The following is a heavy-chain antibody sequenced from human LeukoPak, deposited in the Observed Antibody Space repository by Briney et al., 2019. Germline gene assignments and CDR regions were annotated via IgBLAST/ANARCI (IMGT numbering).Heavy chain of an antibody. CDR3: ASRRSLYVFRTYFDN. J-gene: IGHJ4*02. D-gene: IGHD3-10*02. V-gene: IGHV4-34*01. CDR2: MKQSGTP. Sequence: SETLSLTCAVYVGSFSAFHWNWIRQSPAKGLEWLGEMKQSGTPRYNPSLQSRVTISVDKSKNQFSLNVRSVTAADTAVYYCASRRSLYVFRTYFDNWAQGTLVTVSS. CDR1: VGSFSAFH.